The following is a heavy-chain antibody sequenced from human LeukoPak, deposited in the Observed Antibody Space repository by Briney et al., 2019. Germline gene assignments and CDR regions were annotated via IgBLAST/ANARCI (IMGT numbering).Heavy chain of an antibody. CDR1: GFTFSSYG. CDR3: ARGDGYNDAEYLQH. D-gene: IGHD5-24*01. CDR2: IWYVGSNK. J-gene: IGHJ1*01. Sequence: GRSLRLSCAASGFTFSSYGMHWARQAPGKGLEWVAVIWYVGSNKYYGDSVKGRFTISRDNSKKTLYLQMNSLRVEDTAVYYCARGDGYNDAEYLQHWGQGTLVTVS. V-gene: IGHV3-33*01.